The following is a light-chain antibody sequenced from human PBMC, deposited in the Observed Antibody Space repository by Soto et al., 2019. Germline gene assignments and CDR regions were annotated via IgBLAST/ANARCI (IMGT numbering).Light chain of an antibody. J-gene: IGKJ3*01. CDR3: QGR. Sequence: EIVLTQSPATLSLSPGERATLSCRASQSVSTYLAWYQQKPGQAPRLLIYGASNRATGIPARFSGSGSATDFTLTISSLEPEDFAVYYCQGRLGP. V-gene: IGKV3-11*01. CDR1: QSVSTY. CDR2: GAS.